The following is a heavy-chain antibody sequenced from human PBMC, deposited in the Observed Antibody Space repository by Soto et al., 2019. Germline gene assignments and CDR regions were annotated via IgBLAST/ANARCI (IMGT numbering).Heavy chain of an antibody. D-gene: IGHD6-13*01. V-gene: IGHV3-7*03. CDR2: IKQDGSEK. J-gene: IGHJ6*02. CDR1: GFTFSSYW. CDR3: AREKDSSSSSYYYYYGMDV. Sequence: PGGSLRLVCAASGFTFSSYWMSWVRQAPGKGLEWVANIKQDGSEKYYVDSVKGRFTISRDNAKNSLYLQMNSLRAEDTAVYYCAREKDSSSSSYYYYYGMDVWGQGTTVTVSS.